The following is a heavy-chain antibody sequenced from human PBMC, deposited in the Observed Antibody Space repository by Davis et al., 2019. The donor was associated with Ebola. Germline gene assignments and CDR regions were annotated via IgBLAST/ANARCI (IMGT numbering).Heavy chain of an antibody. J-gene: IGHJ4*02. CDR3: ARMVRGVGKTVDY. Sequence: MPGGSLRLSCTVSGGSIISSSSYWGWIRQPPRKGLEWIGSIYYSGSTYYNPSLKSRVTISVDTSKNQFSLKLSSVTAADTAVYYCARMVRGVGKTVDYWGQGTLVTVSS. CDR1: GGSIISSSSY. CDR2: IYYSGST. D-gene: IGHD3-10*01. V-gene: IGHV4-39*01.